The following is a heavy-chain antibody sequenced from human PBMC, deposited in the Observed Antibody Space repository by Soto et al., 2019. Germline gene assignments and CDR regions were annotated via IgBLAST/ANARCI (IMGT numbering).Heavy chain of an antibody. D-gene: IGHD1-7*01. CDR1: GGSISSGNYY. CDR2: ISYSGST. V-gene: IGHV4-30-4*01. CDR3: ATMGTPATGLYYFDY. Sequence: QVQLQESGPGLVKPSQTLSLTCTVSGGSISSGNYYWSWIRQPPGKGLEWIGFISYSGSTYYNASLKSRFTISVDTSKNQFSLNLSFVTAADTAVYYCATMGTPATGLYYFDYWGQGTLVTVSP. J-gene: IGHJ4*02.